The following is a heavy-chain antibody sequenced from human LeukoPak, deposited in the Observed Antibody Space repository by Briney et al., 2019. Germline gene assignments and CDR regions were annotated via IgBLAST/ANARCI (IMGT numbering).Heavy chain of an antibody. CDR1: GDSVSSNSTT. J-gene: IGHJ4*02. CDR3: ARGATTYFDY. D-gene: IGHD5-12*01. V-gene: IGHV6-1*01. CDR2: TYYRSKWYY. Sequence: SQTLSLTCAISGDSVSSNSTTWNWVRQSPSRGLEWLGRTYYRSKWYYDNAVSVKSRMTINPDTSKNQFSLQLNSVTPEDTAVYYCARGATTYFDYWGQGTLVTVSS.